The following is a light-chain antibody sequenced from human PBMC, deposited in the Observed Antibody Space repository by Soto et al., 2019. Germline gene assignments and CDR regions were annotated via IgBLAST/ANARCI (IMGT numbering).Light chain of an antibody. CDR1: QSIHSY. J-gene: IGKJ2*01. V-gene: IGKV1-39*01. Sequence: DIQMTRSPSSLSASVGDRVTITCRASQSIHSYLNWYQQKPGKAPKLLIYAASSLESGVPTRFSGSGSGTEFTLTISSLQPEYFATYYCQQTENFPRTFGQGTKPEI. CDR2: AAS. CDR3: QQTENFPRT.